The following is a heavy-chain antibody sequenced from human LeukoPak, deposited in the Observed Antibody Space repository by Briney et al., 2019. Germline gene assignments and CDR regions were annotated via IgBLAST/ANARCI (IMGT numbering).Heavy chain of an antibody. CDR3: ARDQGSSWFDY. D-gene: IGHD6-13*01. V-gene: IGHV4-59*01. CDR1: GGSISGYY. Sequence: PSETLSLTCTVSGGSISGYYWSWIRQPPGKGLEWIGYIYYSGGTNYNPSLKSRVTISVDTSKNQFSLKLSSVTAADTAVYYCARDQGSSWFDYWGQGTLVTVSS. J-gene: IGHJ4*02. CDR2: IYYSGGT.